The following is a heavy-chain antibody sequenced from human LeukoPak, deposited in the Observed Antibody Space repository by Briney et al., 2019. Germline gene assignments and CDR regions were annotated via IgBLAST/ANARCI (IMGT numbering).Heavy chain of an antibody. V-gene: IGHV1-2*06. Sequence: GASVKVSCKASGYTFTGYYMHWVRQAPGQGLEWMGRINPNSGGTNYAQKFQGRVTMTRDTSISTAYMELSRLRSDDTAVYSCARTLVVAATPFVYWGQGTLVTVSS. D-gene: IGHD2-15*01. CDR2: INPNSGGT. CDR3: ARTLVVAATPFVY. J-gene: IGHJ4*02. CDR1: GYTFTGYY.